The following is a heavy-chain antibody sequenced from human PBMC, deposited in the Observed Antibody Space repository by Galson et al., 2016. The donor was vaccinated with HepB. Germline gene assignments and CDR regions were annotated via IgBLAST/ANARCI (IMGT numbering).Heavy chain of an antibody. Sequence: PALVKPTQTLMLTCTFSGFSLTSTGVGVGWIRQPPGKALEWLALIYWDADERYSPSLKTRLTVTKDTSKNQVVLTMTKMDPVDTGTYYCAHISTSYYGSGTYFFDYWGQGTLVTVSS. CDR3: AHISTSYYGSGTYFFDY. CDR1: GFSLTSTGVG. D-gene: IGHD3-10*01. V-gene: IGHV2-5*02. J-gene: IGHJ4*02. CDR2: IYWDADE.